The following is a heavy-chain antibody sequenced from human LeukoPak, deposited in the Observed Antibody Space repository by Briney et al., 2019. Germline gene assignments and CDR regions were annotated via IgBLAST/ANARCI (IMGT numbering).Heavy chain of an antibody. CDR3: ARDEYSSSSEGAFDY. J-gene: IGHJ4*02. CDR1: GFTFSSYA. CDR2: ISYDGSNK. D-gene: IGHD6-6*01. V-gene: IGHV3-30-3*01. Sequence: PGGSLRLSCAASGFTFSSYAMHWVRQAPGKGLEWVAVISYDGSNKYYADSVKGLFTISRDNSKNTLYLQMNSLRAEDTAVYYCARDEYSSSSEGAFDYWGQGTLVTVSS.